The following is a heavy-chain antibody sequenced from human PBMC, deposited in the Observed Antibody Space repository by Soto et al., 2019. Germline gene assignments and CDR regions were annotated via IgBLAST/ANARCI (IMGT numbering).Heavy chain of an antibody. V-gene: IGHV2-5*02. CDR1: GFSLSTTGVG. D-gene: IGHD3-10*01. J-gene: IGHJ5*02. CDR2: IYWDDDK. Sequence: QITLKESGPTLVRPTQTLTLTCTFSGFSLSTTGVGVGWIRQPPGKALEWLALIYWDDDKRYSPSLKSRLTITKDTSKNEVILTMTNMDPVDTATYYCAQRLSDYGLGRERANYFEPWGQGTLVTVSS. CDR3: AQRLSDYGLGRERANYFEP.